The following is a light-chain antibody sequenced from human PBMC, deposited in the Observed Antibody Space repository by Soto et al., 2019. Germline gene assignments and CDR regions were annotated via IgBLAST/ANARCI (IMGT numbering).Light chain of an antibody. CDR1: SSNIGSNT. CDR3: AAWDDSLNVV. V-gene: IGLV1-44*01. Sequence: QSVLTQPPSASGTPGQRVTISCSGSSSNIGSNTVNWYQQLPGTPPKLLIYSNNQRPSGVPDRFSGSKSGTSASLAISGLQSEDEADYYCAAWDDSLNVVFGGGTKLTVL. CDR2: SNN. J-gene: IGLJ2*01.